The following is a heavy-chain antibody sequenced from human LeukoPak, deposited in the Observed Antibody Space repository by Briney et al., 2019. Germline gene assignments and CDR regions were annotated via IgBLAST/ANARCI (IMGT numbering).Heavy chain of an antibody. J-gene: IGHJ4*02. Sequence: GESLKISCKGSGYSFTNYWIAWVRQMPGKGLEWMGILYPGDSDTRYSPSFQGQVTISADRSISTSYLQWSSLKASDTAMYYCARASRDGYNQNFDYWGQGTLVTVSS. CDR3: ARASRDGYNQNFDY. V-gene: IGHV5-51*01. CDR2: LYPGDSDT. D-gene: IGHD5-24*01. CDR1: GYSFTNYW.